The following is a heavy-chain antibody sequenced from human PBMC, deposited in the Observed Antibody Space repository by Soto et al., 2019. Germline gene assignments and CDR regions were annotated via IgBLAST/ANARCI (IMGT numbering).Heavy chain of an antibody. Sequence: QVQLVQSGAEVKKPGSSVKVSCKASGGTFSSYAISWVRQAPGQGLEWMGGLIPIFGTANYAQKFQGRVTITADESTSTAYMELSSLRSEDTAVYYCARHRPHYYDSSGYYYVPADAFDIWGQGTMVTVSS. CDR3: ARHRPHYYDSSGYYYVPADAFDI. CDR1: GGTFSSYA. J-gene: IGHJ3*02. V-gene: IGHV1-69*01. CDR2: LIPIFGTA. D-gene: IGHD3-22*01.